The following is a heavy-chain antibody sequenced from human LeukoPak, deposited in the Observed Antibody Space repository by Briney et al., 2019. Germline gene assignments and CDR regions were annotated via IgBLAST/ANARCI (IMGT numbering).Heavy chain of an antibody. V-gene: IGHV3-74*01. Sequence: GGSLRLSCAASGFTFSSQWMHWVRQAPGKGLVGVSRIYRDGSGIIYADSVKGRFTISRDNAKNSLYLQMNSLRAEDTALYYCAKVNYYGSGSYYNGIFFDYWGQGTLVTVSS. CDR1: GFTFSSQW. CDR3: AKVNYYGSGSYYNGIFFDY. J-gene: IGHJ4*02. D-gene: IGHD3-10*01. CDR2: IYRDGSGI.